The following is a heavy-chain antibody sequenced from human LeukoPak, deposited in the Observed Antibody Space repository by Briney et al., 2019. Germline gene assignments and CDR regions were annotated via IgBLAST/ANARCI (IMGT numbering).Heavy chain of an antibody. CDR3: ARGRGTYYDFWSGYPPPRYYFDY. CDR2: INHSGST. J-gene: IGHJ4*02. Sequence: SETLSLTCAVYGGSFSGYYWSWIRQPPGKGLEWIGEINHSGSTNYNPSLKGRVTISVDTSKNQFSLKLSSVTAADTAVYYCARGRGTYYDFWSGYPPPRYYFDYWGQGTLVTVSS. CDR1: GGSFSGYY. V-gene: IGHV4-34*01. D-gene: IGHD3-3*01.